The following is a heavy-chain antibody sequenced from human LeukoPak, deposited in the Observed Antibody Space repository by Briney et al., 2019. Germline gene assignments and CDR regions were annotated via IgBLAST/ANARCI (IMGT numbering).Heavy chain of an antibody. D-gene: IGHD5-12*01. J-gene: IGHJ4*02. CDR3: ARDSGRFYIDY. V-gene: IGHV3-7*03. Sequence: GGSLRLSCAASGFTFSHYWMTWVRQAPGKGLEWVANIKQDGSEKYYVDSLKGRFTISRDNAKNSLYLQINSLRADDTAIYYCARDSGRFYIDYWGQGTLVTVSS. CDR1: GFTFSHYW. CDR2: IKQDGSEK.